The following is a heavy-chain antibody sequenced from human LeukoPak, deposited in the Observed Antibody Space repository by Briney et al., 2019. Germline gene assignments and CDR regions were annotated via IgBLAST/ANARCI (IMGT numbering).Heavy chain of an antibody. V-gene: IGHV3-30*02. CDR1: GFTFSSYG. Sequence: GGSLRLSCAASGFTFSSYGMHWVRQAPGKGLEWVAFIRYDGSNKYYADSVKGRFTISRDNSKNTLYLQMNSLRAEDTAVYYCAKEKLTGDSRGAFDIWGQGTMVTVSS. D-gene: IGHD7-27*01. J-gene: IGHJ3*02. CDR3: AKEKLTGDSRGAFDI. CDR2: IRYDGSNK.